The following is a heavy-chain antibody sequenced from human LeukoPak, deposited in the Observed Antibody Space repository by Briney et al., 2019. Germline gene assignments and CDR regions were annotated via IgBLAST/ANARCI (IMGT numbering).Heavy chain of an antibody. Sequence: SETLSLTCTVSGGSISSYYWSWIRQPPGKGLEWIGYIYTSGSTNYNPSLKSRVTILVDTSKNQFSLKLSSVTAADTAVYYCARHQTYYDFWSGYYTGWFDPWGQGTLVTVSS. CDR2: IYTSGST. CDR1: GGSISSYY. CDR3: ARHQTYYDFWSGYYTGWFDP. V-gene: IGHV4-4*09. D-gene: IGHD3-3*01. J-gene: IGHJ5*02.